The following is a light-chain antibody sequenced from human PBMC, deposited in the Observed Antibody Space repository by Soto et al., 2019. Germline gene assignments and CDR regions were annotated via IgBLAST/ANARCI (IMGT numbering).Light chain of an antibody. J-gene: IGKJ1*01. CDR1: QSISNW. V-gene: IGKV1-5*03. CDR3: QQYNNYSPT. Sequence: DIQMTQSPSTLSASVGDRVTITCRASQSISNWLAWYQQKPGKAPKLLIYKASSLESGVPSRFSGSESGTEFTLTISSLQPDDFAIYYCQQYNNYSPTFGQGTNVEIK. CDR2: KAS.